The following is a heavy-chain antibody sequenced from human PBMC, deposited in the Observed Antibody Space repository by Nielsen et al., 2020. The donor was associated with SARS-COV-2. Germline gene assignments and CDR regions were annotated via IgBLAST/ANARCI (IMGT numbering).Heavy chain of an antibody. J-gene: IGHJ4*02. CDR3: ARAPYGDYSEYYFDY. D-gene: IGHD4-17*01. CDR2: IYYSGST. Sequence: RQAPGKGLEWIGYIYYSGSTSYNPSLKSRVTISVDTSKNQFSLKLSSVTAADTAVYYCARAPYGDYSEYYFDYWGQGTLVTDSS. V-gene: IGHV4-31*02.